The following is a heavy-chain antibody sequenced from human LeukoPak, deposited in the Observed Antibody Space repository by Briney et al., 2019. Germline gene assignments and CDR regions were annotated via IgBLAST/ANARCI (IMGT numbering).Heavy chain of an antibody. D-gene: IGHD4-17*01. Sequence: GGSLRLSCAASGFTFNDYYMSWIRQAPGKGLEWIAYVSRIGGIKYYPDSVQGRFTISRDNANNSLSLQMNSLTAEDTAVYYCVRWSPSTVTYDYWGQGTLVSVSS. J-gene: IGHJ4*02. CDR1: GFTFNDYY. CDR3: VRWSPSTVTYDY. V-gene: IGHV3-11*01. CDR2: VSRIGGIK.